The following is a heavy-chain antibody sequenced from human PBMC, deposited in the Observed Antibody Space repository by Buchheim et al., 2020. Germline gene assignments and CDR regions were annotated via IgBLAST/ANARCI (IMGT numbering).Heavy chain of an antibody. CDR2: IKQDGNER. J-gene: IGHJ4*02. D-gene: IGHD1-26*01. CDR1: GFTFTTYW. V-gene: IGHV3-7*01. Sequence: EVQLVESGGGLVQPGGSLRLSCVASGFTFTTYWMSWVRQAPGKGLEWVANIKQDGNERYYVDSVKGRFTISRDNAQNSLYLQMTSLRAEDTAVYYCASTVGAIALDNWGQGTL. CDR3: ASTVGAIALDN.